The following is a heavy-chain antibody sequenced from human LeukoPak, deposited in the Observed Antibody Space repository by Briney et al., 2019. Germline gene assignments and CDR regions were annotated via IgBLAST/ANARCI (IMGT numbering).Heavy chain of an antibody. Sequence: PETLSLTCAVYGGSFSGYYWSWIRQPPGKGLEWIGEINHSGSTNYNPSLKSRVTISVDTSKNQFSLRLSSVTAADTAVYYCARVLEGSSGQHWYFDLWGRGTLVTVSS. CDR1: GGSFSGYY. V-gene: IGHV4-34*01. D-gene: IGHD6-19*01. CDR3: ARVLEGSSGQHWYFDL. CDR2: INHSGST. J-gene: IGHJ2*01.